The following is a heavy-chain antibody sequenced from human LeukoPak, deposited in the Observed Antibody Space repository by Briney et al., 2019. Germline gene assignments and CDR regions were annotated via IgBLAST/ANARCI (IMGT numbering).Heavy chain of an antibody. CDR2: INHSGST. V-gene: IGHV4-34*01. CDR3: ARGIYSYGKIYYYYGMDV. J-gene: IGHJ6*02. Sequence: SETLSLTCAVYGGSFSGYYWSWIRQPPGKGLECIGEINHSGSTNYNPSLKSRVTISVDTSKNQFSLKLSSVTAADTAVYYCARGIYSYGKIYYYYGMDVWGQGTTVTVSS. CDR1: GGSFSGYY. D-gene: IGHD5-18*01.